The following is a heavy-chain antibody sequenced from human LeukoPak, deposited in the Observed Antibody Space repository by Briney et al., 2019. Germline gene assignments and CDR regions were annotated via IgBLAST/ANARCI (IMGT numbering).Heavy chain of an antibody. J-gene: IGHJ6*02. V-gene: IGHV3-48*01. CDR1: GFTFSSYS. CDR3: ARAGGMDV. Sequence: TGGSLRLSCAASGFTFSSYSMNWVRQAPGKGLEWVSYISSSSTIYYADSVKGRFTISRDNAENSLYLQMNSLRAEDTAVYYCARAGGMDVWGQGTTVTVSS. CDR2: ISSSSTI.